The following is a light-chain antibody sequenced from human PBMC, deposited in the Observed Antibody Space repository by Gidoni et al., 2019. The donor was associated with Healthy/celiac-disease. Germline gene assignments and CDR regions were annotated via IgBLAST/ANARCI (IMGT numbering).Light chain of an antibody. CDR1: PSVSSN. J-gene: IGKJ4*01. CDR3: QQYNNWPLLT. CDR2: GAY. V-gene: IGKV3-15*01. Sequence: EIVMAQSPATLSVSPGERATLSCRASPSVSSNLAWYQQKPGQAPRLIIYGAYTRATGIPARFSGSGSGTEFTLTISSLQSEDFAVYFCQQYNNWPLLTFGGGTKVEIK.